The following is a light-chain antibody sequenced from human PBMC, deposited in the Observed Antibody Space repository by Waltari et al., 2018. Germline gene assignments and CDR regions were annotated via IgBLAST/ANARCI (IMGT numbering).Light chain of an antibody. CDR1: ALPKQY. J-gene: IGLJ2*01. CDR2: KDS. CDR3: QSADSSGTYPDVV. V-gene: IGLV3-25*03. Sequence: SYELTQPPSVSVSPGQTARITCSGDALPKQYAYWYQQKPGQAPVLVIYKDSERPSGIPGRFSGSSSGTTVTLTISGVHAEDEADYYCQSADSSGTYPDVVFGGGTKLTVL.